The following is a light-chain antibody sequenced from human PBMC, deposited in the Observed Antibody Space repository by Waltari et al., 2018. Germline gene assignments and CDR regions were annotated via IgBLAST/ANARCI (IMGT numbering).Light chain of an antibody. Sequence: EIILTQSPVTLSLSPGDRATLSSRATQSIGTYLAWYQQKTGQAPRLLSYDASNRATGIPARFSGSGSGTDVTLTISSLEPEDFAVYNCQQGTTWLFGPGTKVEIK. CDR3: QQGTTWL. CDR2: DAS. V-gene: IGKV3-11*01. J-gene: IGKJ3*01. CDR1: QSIGTY.